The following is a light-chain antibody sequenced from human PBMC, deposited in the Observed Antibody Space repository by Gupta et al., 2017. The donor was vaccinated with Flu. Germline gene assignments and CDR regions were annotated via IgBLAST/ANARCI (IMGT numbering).Light chain of an antibody. CDR1: SSNFGAGYD. Sequence: QSVLTQPPSVSGAPGQRLTISCSGSSSNFGAGYDVHWYQQLPGTAPKLLIYGNNNRPSGVPDRFSGSKSGTSASLAITGLQAEDEAHYYCQSYDSSLSGSVFGGGTKLTVL. V-gene: IGLV1-40*01. CDR2: GNN. J-gene: IGLJ3*02. CDR3: QSYDSSLSGSV.